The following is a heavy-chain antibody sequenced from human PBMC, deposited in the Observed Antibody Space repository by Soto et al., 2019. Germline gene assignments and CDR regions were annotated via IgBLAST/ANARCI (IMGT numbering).Heavy chain of an antibody. V-gene: IGHV4-61*01. CDR3: VRDRHGMDV. CDR2: IFFTGSA. Sequence: SETLSLTCTVSGGSVSTGSYDWSWIRQPPGKGLEWIGKIFFTGSAHYNPSLRNRVTMSVDTSKDQFSLTLTSVTAADTAVYYCVRDRHGMDVWGPGTTVTVSS. CDR1: GGSVSTGSYD. J-gene: IGHJ6*02.